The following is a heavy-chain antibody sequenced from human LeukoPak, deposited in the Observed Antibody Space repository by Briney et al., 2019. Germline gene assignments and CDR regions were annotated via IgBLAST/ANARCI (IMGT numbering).Heavy chain of an antibody. D-gene: IGHD2-15*01. V-gene: IGHV5-51*01. Sequence: PGESLKISSKGSGYSFNTYWIAWVRQMPGKGLEWMGIIYPGDSDTRYSPPFQGQVSISADKSINTAYLQWSSLKASDTAIYYCARRQYCSGGDCYSGAFDIWGQGTMVTVSS. CDR2: IYPGDSDT. CDR3: ARRQYCSGGDCYSGAFDI. CDR1: GYSFNTYW. J-gene: IGHJ3*02.